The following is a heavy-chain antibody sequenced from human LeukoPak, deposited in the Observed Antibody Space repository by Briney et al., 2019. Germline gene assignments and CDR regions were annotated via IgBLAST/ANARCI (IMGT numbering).Heavy chain of an antibody. CDR3: ASIGYCSSTSCYSLHYYYYMDV. Sequence: PGGSLRLSCAASGFTFSSYSMNWVRQAPGKGLEWVSSISSSSNYIYYADSVKGRFTISRDSAKNSLYLQMNSLRAEDTAVYYCASIGYCSSTSCYSLHYYYYMDVWGKGTTVTVS. J-gene: IGHJ6*03. CDR2: ISSSSNYI. CDR1: GFTFSSYS. D-gene: IGHD2-2*02. V-gene: IGHV3-21*01.